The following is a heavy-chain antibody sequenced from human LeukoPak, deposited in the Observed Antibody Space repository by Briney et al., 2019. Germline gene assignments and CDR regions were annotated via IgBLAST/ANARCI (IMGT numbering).Heavy chain of an antibody. J-gene: IGHJ4*02. CDR2: VNPRGGST. CDR1: GYIFTTYY. D-gene: IGHD4-11*01. Sequence: ASVKVSCKASGYIFTTYYMHWLRQAPGQGPEWMGIVNPRGGSTDYAQKFQGRVTMTSDTSTSTVYMELKSLRSEDTAVYFCARVGTTGATADNWGQGTLVTVSS. CDR3: ARVGTTGATADN. V-gene: IGHV1-46*01.